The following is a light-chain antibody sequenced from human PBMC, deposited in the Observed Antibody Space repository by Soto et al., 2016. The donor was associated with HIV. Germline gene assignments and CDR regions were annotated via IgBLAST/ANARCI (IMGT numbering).Light chain of an antibody. Sequence: AIQMTQSPSSVSASIGDRVAISCRASQSINSYLAWYQQKPGKAPNLLISTASALQSGIPSRFSGSGSGTDFTLTISCLQSEDLATYYCQQFXAYPWTFGQGTKVEIK. CDR2: TAS. J-gene: IGKJ1*01. CDR1: QSINSY. V-gene: IGKV1-8*01. CDR3: QQFXAYPWT.